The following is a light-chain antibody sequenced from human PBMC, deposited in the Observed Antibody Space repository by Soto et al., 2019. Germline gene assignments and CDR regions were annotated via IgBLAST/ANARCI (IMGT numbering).Light chain of an antibody. Sequence: EIVLTQSPATLSVSPGERATLSCKASQSVNKHLAWYQHRPGQAPRLLIYDTSYRAAGTPDSFSGSGSGTDFTLTISRLEPEDFAVYDCQQYGSPPITFGQGTRLAIK. CDR2: DTS. V-gene: IGKV3-20*01. CDR3: QQYGSPPIT. J-gene: IGKJ5*01. CDR1: QSVNKH.